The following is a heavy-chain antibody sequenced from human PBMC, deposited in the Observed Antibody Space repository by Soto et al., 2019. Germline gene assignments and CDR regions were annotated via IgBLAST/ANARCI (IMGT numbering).Heavy chain of an antibody. Sequence: QVPLVQSAVEVKKPGASVQVSCKTSGFTFTSYGISWVRQAPGQGLEWMGWISAFSGKTKFAQKLEGRVTMITEASTSTAYMELKSLRSDDTAVYYCARDRERGLGTLDAWGLGTLVIVSS. CDR1: GFTFTSYG. CDR3: ARDRERGLGTLDA. D-gene: IGHD1-1*01. J-gene: IGHJ5*02. V-gene: IGHV1-18*01. CDR2: ISAFSGKT.